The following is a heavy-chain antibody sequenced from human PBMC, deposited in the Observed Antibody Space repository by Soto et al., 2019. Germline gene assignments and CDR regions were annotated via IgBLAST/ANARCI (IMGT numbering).Heavy chain of an antibody. Sequence: PGESLKISCKGSGYSFTSYWIGWVRQMPGKGLEWMGIIYPGDSDTRYSPSFQGQVTISADKSISTAYLQWSSLKASDTAMYYCARSSPKQYSSSCIGGSCWFDPWGQGTLVTVSS. V-gene: IGHV5-51*01. CDR3: ARSSPKQYSSSCIGGSCWFDP. D-gene: IGHD6-13*01. J-gene: IGHJ5*02. CDR2: IYPGDSDT. CDR1: GYSFTSYW.